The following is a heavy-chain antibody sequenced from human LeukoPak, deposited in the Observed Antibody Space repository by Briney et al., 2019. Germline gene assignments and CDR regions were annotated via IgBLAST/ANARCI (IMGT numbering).Heavy chain of an antibody. Sequence: GESLRLSCTASGFTFSNFWMGWVRQAPGKGLEWVSSISDSAGATYYADSVRGRFTISRDNSGSTLYLQINSLRADDTAVYYCAKGGSTAWTAVDYWGQGTLVTVSS. J-gene: IGHJ4*02. CDR2: ISDSAGAT. CDR1: GFTFSNFW. CDR3: AKGGSTAWTAVDY. D-gene: IGHD2-2*01. V-gene: IGHV3-23*01.